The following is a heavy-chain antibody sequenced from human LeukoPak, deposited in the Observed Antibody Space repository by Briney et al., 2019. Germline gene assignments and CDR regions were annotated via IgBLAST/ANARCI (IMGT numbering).Heavy chain of an antibody. J-gene: IGHJ5*02. CDR1: GGTFSSYT. V-gene: IGHV1-69*02. D-gene: IGHD3-22*01. Sequence: SVKVSCKASGGTFSSYTTSWVRQAPGQGLEWMGRIIPILGIANYAQKFQGRVTITADKSTSTAYMELSSLRSEDTAVYYCARAPSDNYDSSGYGWFDPWGQGTLVTVSS. CDR2: IIPILGIA. CDR3: ARAPSDNYDSSGYGWFDP.